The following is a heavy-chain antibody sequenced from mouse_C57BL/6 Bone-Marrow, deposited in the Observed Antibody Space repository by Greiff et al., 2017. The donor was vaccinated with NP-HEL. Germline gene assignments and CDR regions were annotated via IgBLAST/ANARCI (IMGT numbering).Heavy chain of an antibody. D-gene: IGHD1-1*01. V-gene: IGHV7-1*01. Sequence: EVKLMESGGGLVQSGRSLRLSCATSGFTFSDFYMEWVRQAPGKGLEWIAASRNKANDYTTEYSASVKGRFIVSRDTSQSILYLQMNALRAEDTAIYYCARSTTVVATRAMDYWGQGTSVTVSS. J-gene: IGHJ4*01. CDR3: ARSTTVVATRAMDY. CDR2: SRNKANDYTT. CDR1: GFTFSDFY.